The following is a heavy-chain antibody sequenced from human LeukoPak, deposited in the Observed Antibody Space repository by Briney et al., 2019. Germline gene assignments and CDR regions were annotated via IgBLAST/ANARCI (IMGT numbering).Heavy chain of an antibody. CDR3: ANDIRGSTSWYGLDY. V-gene: IGHV3-30*04. D-gene: IGHD6-13*01. CDR1: GFTLSNYI. Sequence: GGSLRLSCTASGFTLSNYIMHWVRQAPGKGLDWVAVILENGSNQYYADSVKGRFTISRDNSKNSLYLQMNSLRPEDTALYYCANDIRGSTSWYGLDYWGQGTLVTVSS. CDR2: ILENGSNQ. J-gene: IGHJ4*02.